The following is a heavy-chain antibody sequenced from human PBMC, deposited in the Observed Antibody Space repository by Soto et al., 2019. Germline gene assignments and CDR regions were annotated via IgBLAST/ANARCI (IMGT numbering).Heavy chain of an antibody. CDR3: ARDTRGYGMDV. J-gene: IGHJ6*02. CDR2: IYYSGST. Sequence: PSETLSLTCTVSGGSISSYYWSWIRQPPGKGLEWIGYIYYSGSTNYNPSLKSRVTISVDTSKNQFSLKLSSVTAADTAVYYCARDTRGYGMDVWGQGTTVTVSS. V-gene: IGHV4-59*01. D-gene: IGHD2-2*01. CDR1: GGSISSYY.